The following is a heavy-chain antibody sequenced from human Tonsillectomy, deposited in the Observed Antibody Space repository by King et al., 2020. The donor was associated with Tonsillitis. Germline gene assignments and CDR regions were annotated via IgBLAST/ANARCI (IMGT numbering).Heavy chain of an antibody. V-gene: IGHV3-30-3*01. CDR2: ISYDGSNK. D-gene: IGHD3-16*01. J-gene: IGHJ4*02. CDR3: AREKGGYYFDY. CDR1: GFTFSTYV. Sequence: QLVQSGGGVVQSGRSLRLSCVASGFTFSTYVMYWVRQAPGKGLEWVAVISYDGSNKHYADSVKGRFTISRDNSKNTLYLQMNSLRAEDTAVYYCAREKGGYYFDYWGQGTLVTVSS.